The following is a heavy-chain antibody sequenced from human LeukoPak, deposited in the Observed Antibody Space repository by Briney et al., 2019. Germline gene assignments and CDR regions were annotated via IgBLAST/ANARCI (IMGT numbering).Heavy chain of an antibody. CDR1: VYTFTSYY. J-gene: IGHJ4*02. CDR2: INPNSGGT. CDR3: AREYVDTAMVPTFDY. D-gene: IGHD5-18*01. Sequence: GASVKVSCKASVYTFTSYYMHWVRQAPGQGLEWMGWINPNSGGTNYAQKFQGRVTMTRDTSISTAYMELSRLRSDDTAVYYCAREYVDTAMVPTFDYWGQGTLVTVSS. V-gene: IGHV1-2*02.